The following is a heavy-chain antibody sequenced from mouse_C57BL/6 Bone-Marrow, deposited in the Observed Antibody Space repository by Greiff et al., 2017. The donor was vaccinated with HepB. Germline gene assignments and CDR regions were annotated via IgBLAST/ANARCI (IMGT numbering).Heavy chain of an antibody. Sequence: EVKLMESGGGLVQPGGSLKLSCAASGIDFSRYWMSWVRLAPGKGLEWIGEINPDSRTINYAPSLKDKFIISRDNAKNTLYLQMSKVRSEDTALYYCARLGYYGWFAYWGQGTLVTVSA. CDR1: GIDFSRYW. CDR2: INPDSRTI. D-gene: IGHD1-1*02. J-gene: IGHJ3*01. V-gene: IGHV4-1*01. CDR3: ARLGYYGWFAY.